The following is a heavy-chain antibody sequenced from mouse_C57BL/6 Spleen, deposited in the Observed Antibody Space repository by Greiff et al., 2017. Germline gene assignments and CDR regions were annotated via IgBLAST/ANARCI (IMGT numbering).Heavy chain of an antibody. CDR1: GFSFNTYA. CDR2: IRSKSNNYAT. D-gene: IGHD1-3*01. J-gene: IGHJ4*01. V-gene: IGHV10-1*01. Sequence: EVQLQESGGGLVQPKGSLKLSCAASGFSFNTYAMNWVRQAPGKGLEWVARIRSKSNNYATYYADSVRDRLTTSRDDSKSMLYVQMNNLKTEDTAMYCCVGIYNPSYYAMDYWGQGTSVTVSS. CDR3: VGIYNPSYYAMDY.